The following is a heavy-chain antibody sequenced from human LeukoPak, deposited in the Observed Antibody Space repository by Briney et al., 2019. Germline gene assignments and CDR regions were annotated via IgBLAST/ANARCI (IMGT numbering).Heavy chain of an antibody. D-gene: IGHD1-14*01. V-gene: IGHV3-21*01. CDR2: ISSSSSYI. Sequence: KPGGSLRLSCAASGFTFSSYSMNWVRQAPGKGLEWVSSISSSSSYIYCADSVKGRFTISRDNAKNSLYLQMNSLRAEDTAVYYCATKRNGAFDIWGQGTMVTVSS. CDR3: ATKRNGAFDI. J-gene: IGHJ3*02. CDR1: GFTFSSYS.